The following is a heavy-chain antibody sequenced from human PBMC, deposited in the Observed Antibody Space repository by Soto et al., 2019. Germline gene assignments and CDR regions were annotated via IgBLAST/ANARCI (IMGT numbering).Heavy chain of an antibody. Sequence: ASVKVSCKASGYTFTSYAMHWVRQAPGQRLEWMGWINAGNGNTKYSQKFQGRVTITTDTSASTAYMELSSLRSEDTAVYYCAGDKVEGLHLGELSLFAFDIWGQGTMVTVSS. J-gene: IGHJ3*02. CDR1: GYTFTSYA. V-gene: IGHV1-3*01. CDR3: AGDKVEGLHLGELSLFAFDI. D-gene: IGHD3-16*02. CDR2: INAGNGNT.